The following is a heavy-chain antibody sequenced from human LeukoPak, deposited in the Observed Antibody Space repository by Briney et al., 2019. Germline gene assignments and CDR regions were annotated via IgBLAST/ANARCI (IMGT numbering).Heavy chain of an antibody. Sequence: ASVKVSCKASGYTFTSYDINWVRQATGQGREWMGLMNPNSGNTGYAQTFQGRVTMTRNTSISTAYMEMSSLRSEDTAVYYCARDFDYGGNSVDYWGQGTLVTVSS. J-gene: IGHJ4*02. D-gene: IGHD4-17*01. CDR2: MNPNSGNT. CDR3: ARDFDYGGNSVDY. V-gene: IGHV1-8*01. CDR1: GYTFTSYD.